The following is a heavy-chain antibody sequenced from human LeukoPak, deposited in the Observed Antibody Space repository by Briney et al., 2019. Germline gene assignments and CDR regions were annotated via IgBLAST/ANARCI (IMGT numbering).Heavy chain of an antibody. D-gene: IGHD5-12*01. CDR2: IYSSGST. CDR1: GGSISSGSYY. V-gene: IGHV4-61*02. CDR3: ARDSGYELT. J-gene: IGHJ5*02. Sequence: ASQTLSLTCTVSGGSISSGSYYWSWIRQPAGRGLEWIGRIYSSGSTTYNPSLKSRLTMSVDTSKNQFSLKLSSVTAADTAVYYCARDSGYELTWGQGTLVTVSS.